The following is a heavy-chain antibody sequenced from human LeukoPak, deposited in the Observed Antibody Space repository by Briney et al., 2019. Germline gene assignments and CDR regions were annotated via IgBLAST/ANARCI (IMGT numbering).Heavy chain of an antibody. CDR3: AREAVAGNDY. Sequence: SSETLSLTCTVSGGSISSYYWSWIRQPAEKGLEWIGRIYTSGSTNHNPSLKSRVTMSVDTSKNQFSLKLSSGTAADTAVYYCAREAVAGNDYWGQGTLVTVSS. V-gene: IGHV4-4*07. CDR1: GGSISSYY. CDR2: IYTSGST. D-gene: IGHD6-19*01. J-gene: IGHJ4*02.